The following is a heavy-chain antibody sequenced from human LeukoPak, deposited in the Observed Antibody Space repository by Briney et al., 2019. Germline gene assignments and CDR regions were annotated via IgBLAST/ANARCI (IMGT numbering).Heavy chain of an antibody. V-gene: IGHV3-7*01. D-gene: IGHD3-22*01. Sequence: GGSLRLSCEASGFSMSFYWMSWVRQAPGKGLGWVGNIKQDGSERNYVDSVKGRFTISRDNAKKSLYLQMNSLRAEDTAVYHCASDWGAYYHFFDYWGQGTLVTVSS. CDR1: GFSMSFYW. CDR2: IKQDGSER. CDR3: ASDWGAYYHFFDY. J-gene: IGHJ4*02.